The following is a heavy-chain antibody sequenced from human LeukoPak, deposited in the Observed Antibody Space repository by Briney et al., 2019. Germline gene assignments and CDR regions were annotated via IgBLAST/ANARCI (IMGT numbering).Heavy chain of an antibody. V-gene: IGHV4-59*08. CDR1: GGSISSYY. Sequence: SETLSLTCTVSGGSISSYYWSWIRQPPGKGLEWIGYIYYSGSTNYNPSLKSRVTISVDTSKNQFSLKLSSVTAADTAVYYCARHRYSGYWRVDFGVDLFDYWGQGTLVTVSS. CDR2: IYYSGST. CDR3: ARHRYSGYWRVDFGVDLFDY. J-gene: IGHJ4*02. D-gene: IGHD5-12*01.